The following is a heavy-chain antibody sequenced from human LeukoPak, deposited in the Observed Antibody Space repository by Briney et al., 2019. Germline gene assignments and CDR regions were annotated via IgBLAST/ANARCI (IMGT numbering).Heavy chain of an antibody. V-gene: IGHV3-48*03. CDR2: ITSGGSTI. CDR3: TTSSAYYYFDFDY. Sequence: PGGSLRLSCAASGFTSDDYAMNWVRQAPGKGLEWVSYITSGGSTIYYADSVKGRFTMSRDNAKTSLYLQMNSLRAEDTAVYYCTTSSAYYYFDFDYWGQGTLVTVSS. D-gene: IGHD3-22*01. CDR1: GFTSDDYA. J-gene: IGHJ4*02.